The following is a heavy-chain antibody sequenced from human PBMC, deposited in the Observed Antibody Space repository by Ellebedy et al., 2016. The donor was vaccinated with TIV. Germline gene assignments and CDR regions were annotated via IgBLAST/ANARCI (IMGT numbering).Heavy chain of an antibody. J-gene: IGHJ1*01. V-gene: IGHV1-18*04. Sequence: AASVKVSCKASGYTFTDYGITWLRQAPGQGLEWMGWIGTDMVNTNYAQKFRGRVPMTTATSTTTGYMGLRSLRSDDTALYYCARDRDIRSSSDFQHWGQGTLVTVSS. CDR3: ARDRDIRSSSDFQH. CDR1: GYTFTDYG. D-gene: IGHD6-6*01. CDR2: IGTDMVNT.